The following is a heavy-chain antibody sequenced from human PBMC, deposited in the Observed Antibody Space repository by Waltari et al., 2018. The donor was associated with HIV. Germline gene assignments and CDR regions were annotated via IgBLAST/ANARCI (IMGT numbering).Heavy chain of an antibody. CDR1: GFTFSRNG. V-gene: IGHV3-30*18. D-gene: IGHD2-21*02. Sequence: QVKLVESGGGVVQPGRSLRLSCAASGFTFSRNGMHWVRQAPGRGLEGVAVILKDGTNKYYADSVKGRFSISRDNSSNTLYLQMNSLRAEDTAVYYCAKDQDGGDRAFDYWGQGTLVSVSS. CDR2: ILKDGTNK. J-gene: IGHJ4*02. CDR3: AKDQDGGDRAFDY.